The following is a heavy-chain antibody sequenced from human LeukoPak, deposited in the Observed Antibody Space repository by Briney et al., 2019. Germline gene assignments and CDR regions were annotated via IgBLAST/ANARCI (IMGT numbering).Heavy chain of an antibody. V-gene: IGHV3-30*02. J-gene: IGHJ4*02. CDR3: AKDGSGYSSGWFSYFDY. CDR1: EFTFSSYG. D-gene: IGHD6-19*01. CDR2: IRYDGSNK. Sequence: PGGSLRLSCAASEFTFSSYGMHWVRQAPGKGLEWVAFIRYDGSNKYYADSVKGRFTISRDNSKNTLYLQMNSLRTEDTAVYYCAKDGSGYSSGWFSYFDYWGQGTLVTVSS.